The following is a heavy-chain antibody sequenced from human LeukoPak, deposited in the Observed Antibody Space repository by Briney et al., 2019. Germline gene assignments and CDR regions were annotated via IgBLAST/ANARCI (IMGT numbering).Heavy chain of an antibody. V-gene: IGHV1-3*01. CDR3: ARDMLDGYNFHYYYGMDV. Sequence: ASVKVSCKASGYTFTSCAMHWVRQAPGQRLGWMGWINAGNGNTKYSQKFRGRVTITRDTSASTAYMELSSLRSEDTAVYYCARDMLDGYNFHYYYGMDVWGQGTTVTVSS. CDR1: GYTFTSCA. J-gene: IGHJ6*02. CDR2: INAGNGNT. D-gene: IGHD5-24*01.